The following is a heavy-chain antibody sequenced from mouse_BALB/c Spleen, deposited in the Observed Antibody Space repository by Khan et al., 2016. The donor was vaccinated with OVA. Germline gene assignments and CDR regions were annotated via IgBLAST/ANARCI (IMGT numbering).Heavy chain of an antibody. V-gene: IGHV1-76*01. CDR1: GYIFTSYW. J-gene: IGHJ4*01. D-gene: IGHD2-10*02. CDR2: IYPGTGST. CDR3: ARGGYDNHAMDY. Sequence: QVQLKQSGAELVRPGASVKLSCKTSGYIFTSYWITWVKRRSGQALEWIARIYPGTGSTYYTETFKGKATLTADKSSSPAYMQLSSLKSEDSAVYFCARGGYDNHAMDYWGQGTSVTVSS.